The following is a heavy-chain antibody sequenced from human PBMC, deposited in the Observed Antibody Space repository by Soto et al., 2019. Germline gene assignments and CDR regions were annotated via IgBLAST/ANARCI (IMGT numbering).Heavy chain of an antibody. CDR1: GFTFDDYA. V-gene: IGHV3-9*01. D-gene: IGHD2-21*01. CDR3: AKVTVAHYYYYYMDV. Sequence: GGSLRLSCAASGFTFDDYAMHWIRQAPGKGLEWVSGISWNSGSIGYADSVKGRFTISRDNAKNSLYLQMNSLRAEDTALYYCAKVTVAHYYYYYMDVWGKGTTVTVSS. J-gene: IGHJ6*03. CDR2: ISWNSGSI.